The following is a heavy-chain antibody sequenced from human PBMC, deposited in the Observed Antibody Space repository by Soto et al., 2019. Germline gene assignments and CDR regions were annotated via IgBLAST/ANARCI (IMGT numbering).Heavy chain of an antibody. CDR1: GYSFTSYW. CDR3: ASSSGSSSWSGFYYYYGMDV. D-gene: IGHD6-13*01. V-gene: IGHV5-51*01. J-gene: IGHJ6*02. Sequence: PGESLKISCKGSGYSFTSYWIGWVRQMPGKGLEWMGIIYPGDSDTRYSPSFQGQVTIPADKSISTAYLQWSSLKASDTAMYYCASSSGSSSWSGFYYYYGMDVWGQGTTVTVSS. CDR2: IYPGDSDT.